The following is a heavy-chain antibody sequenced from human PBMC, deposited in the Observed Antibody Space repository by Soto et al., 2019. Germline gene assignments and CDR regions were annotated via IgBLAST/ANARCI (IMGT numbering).Heavy chain of an antibody. J-gene: IGHJ4*02. CDR3: ARDKFGYSTRWYYFDY. D-gene: IGHD6-13*01. Sequence: SETLSLTXTVSGGSISNFYWSWIRQPAGKGLEWIGRIYSSGNTNYNPSLKSRVTMSVDTSKNQFSLKLSSVTAAGTAVYYCARDKFGYSTRWYYFDYWGQGALVTVSS. V-gene: IGHV4-4*07. CDR2: IYSSGNT. CDR1: GGSISNFY.